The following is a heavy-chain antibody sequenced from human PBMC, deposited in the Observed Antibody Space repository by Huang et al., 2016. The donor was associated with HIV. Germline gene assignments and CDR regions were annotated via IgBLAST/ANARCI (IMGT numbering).Heavy chain of an antibody. Sequence: QVRLVESGGGVVQPGTSLTLSCSASGFPFSAYGMAWVRQAPGNGRELVSFIRYDGNNDYLIGSVKGRFTISRDNSNNTLYLRMNSLRPEDTAVYYCVKERGSSRARSSFDFWGQGTSVIVSS. D-gene: IGHD6-13*01. CDR1: GFPFSAYG. J-gene: IGHJ3*01. CDR3: VKERGSSRARSSFDF. CDR2: IRYDGNND. V-gene: IGHV3-30*02.